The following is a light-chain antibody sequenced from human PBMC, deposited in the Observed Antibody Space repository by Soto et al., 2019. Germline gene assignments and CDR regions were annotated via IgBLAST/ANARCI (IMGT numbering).Light chain of an antibody. J-gene: IGLJ2*01. CDR3: LLSYSGAGGGV. CDR1: TGAVTSGHY. CDR2: DTS. Sequence: QAVVTQETSLTVSPGGTVTLTCGSSTGAVTSGHYPYWFQQKPGQAPRTLIYDTSYKHSWTPARFSGSLLGGKAALILSGAQPEDEAEYYCLLSYSGAGGGVFGGGTKLTVL. V-gene: IGLV7-46*01.